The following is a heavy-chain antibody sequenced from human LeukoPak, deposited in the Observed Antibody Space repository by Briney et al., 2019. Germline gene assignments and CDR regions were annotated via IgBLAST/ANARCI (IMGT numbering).Heavy chain of an antibody. CDR2: IIPIFGTA. D-gene: IGHD3-10*01. CDR1: GGTFSSYA. J-gene: IGHJ2*01. V-gene: IGHV1-69*06. Sequence: SVKVSCKASGGTFSSYAISWVRQAPGQGLEWMGGIIPIFGTANYAQKFQGRVTITADKSTSTAYMELSSLRSEDTAVYYCARLLGDFYYAALQYWYFDLWGRGTLVTVSS. CDR3: ARLLGDFYYAALQYWYFDL.